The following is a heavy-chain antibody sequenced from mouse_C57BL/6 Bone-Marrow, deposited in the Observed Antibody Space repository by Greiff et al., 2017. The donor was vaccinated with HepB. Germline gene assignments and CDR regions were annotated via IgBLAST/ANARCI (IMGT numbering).Heavy chain of an antibody. V-gene: IGHV1-54*01. CDR3: ARRWYYFDY. CDR2: INPGSGGT. CDR1: GYAFTNYL. Sequence: QVQLQQSGAELVRPGTSVKVSCKASGYAFTNYLIEWVKQRPGQGLEWIGVINPGSGGTNYNEKFKGKATLTADKYSSTAYMQLNSLTSEDSAVYFCARRWYYFDYWGQGTTLTVSS. J-gene: IGHJ2*01.